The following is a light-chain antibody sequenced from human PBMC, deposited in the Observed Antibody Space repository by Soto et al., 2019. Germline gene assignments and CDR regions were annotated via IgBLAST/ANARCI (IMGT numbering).Light chain of an antibody. Sequence: QSALTQPASVSGSPGQSITISCTGTSSDVGGYNYVSWYRQHPGKAPKLMIYDVSNRPSGVSNRFSGSKSGNTASLTISGLQADDEADYYCSSYTSGGYVFGTGTKLTVL. CDR1: SSDVGGYNY. CDR3: SSYTSGGYV. J-gene: IGLJ1*01. V-gene: IGLV2-14*01. CDR2: DVS.